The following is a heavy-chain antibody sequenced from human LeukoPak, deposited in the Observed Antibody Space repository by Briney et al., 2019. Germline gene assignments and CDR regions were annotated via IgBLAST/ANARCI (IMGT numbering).Heavy chain of an antibody. CDR3: ASQKVSHYYDSSGYSASFDY. CDR2: ISYDGSNK. CDR1: GFTFSSYA. Sequence: GGSLRLSCAASGFTFSSYAMHWVRQAPXXXLEWVAVISYDGSNKYYADSVKGRFTISRDNSKNTLYLQMNSLRAEDTAVYYCASQKVSHYYDSSGYSASFDYWGQGTLVTASS. J-gene: IGHJ4*02. D-gene: IGHD3-22*01. V-gene: IGHV3-30-3*01.